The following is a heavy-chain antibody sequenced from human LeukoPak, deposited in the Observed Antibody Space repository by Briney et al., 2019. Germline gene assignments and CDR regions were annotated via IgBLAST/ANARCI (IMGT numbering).Heavy chain of an antibody. CDR3: ARSVCSGGSCYGRFDY. V-gene: IGHV1-8*03. Sequence: GSSVKVSCKASGYTFTSYDINWVRQATGQGLEWMGWMNPNSGNTGYAQKFQGRVTITRNTSISTAYMELSRLRSDDTAVYYCARSVCSGGSCYGRFDYWGQGTLVTVSS. CDR2: MNPNSGNT. D-gene: IGHD2-15*01. J-gene: IGHJ4*02. CDR1: GYTFTSYD.